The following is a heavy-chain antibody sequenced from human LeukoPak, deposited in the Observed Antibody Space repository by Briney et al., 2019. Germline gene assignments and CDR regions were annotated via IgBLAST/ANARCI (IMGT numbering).Heavy chain of an antibody. CDR3: AKDSRQWLVMPDFDY. V-gene: IGHV3-30*18. J-gene: IGHJ4*02. CDR1: GFTFSSYG. D-gene: IGHD6-19*01. Sequence: PGGSLRLSCAASGFTFSSYGMHWVRQAPGKGLEWVAVISYDGSNKYYADSVKGRFTISRDNSKNTLYLQMNSLRAEDTAVYYCAKDSRQWLVMPDFDYWGQGTLVTVSS. CDR2: ISYDGSNK.